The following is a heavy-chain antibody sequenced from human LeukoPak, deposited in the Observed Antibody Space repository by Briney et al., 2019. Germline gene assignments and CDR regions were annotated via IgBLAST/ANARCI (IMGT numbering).Heavy chain of an antibody. CDR2: IYYSGST. J-gene: IGHJ4*02. D-gene: IGHD3-3*01. CDR1: GGSISSYY. Sequence: SETLSLTCTVSGGSISSYYWSWIRQPPGKGLEWIGYIYYSGSTYYNPSLKSRVTISVDTSKNQFSLKLSSVTAADTAVYHCTRGGVYYDFWSGYYTGYFDYWGQGTLVTVSS. CDR3: TRGGVYYDFWSGYYTGYFDY. V-gene: IGHV4-30-4*08.